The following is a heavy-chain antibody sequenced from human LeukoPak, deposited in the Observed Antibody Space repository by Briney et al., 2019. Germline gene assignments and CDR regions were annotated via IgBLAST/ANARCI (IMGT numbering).Heavy chain of an antibody. Sequence: GEALQISCKGSGYRFTSYWIGWVRQLPGKGLEWMGIIYPGDSDTRYSPSFQGQVTISADKSISTAYLQWSSLKASDTAMYYCARQSYSGSFPDYWGQGTLVTVSS. CDR1: GYRFTSYW. J-gene: IGHJ4*02. V-gene: IGHV5-51*01. CDR2: IYPGDSDT. D-gene: IGHD1-26*01. CDR3: ARQSYSGSFPDY.